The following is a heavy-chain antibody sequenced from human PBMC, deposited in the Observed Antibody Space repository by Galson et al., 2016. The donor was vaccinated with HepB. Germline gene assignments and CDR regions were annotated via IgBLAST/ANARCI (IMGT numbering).Heavy chain of an antibody. V-gene: IGHV3-30*18. CDR3: AKDLRRVLRYVEWLPRKNWYFDL. CDR1: GFTFSSFG. Sequence: SLRLSCAASGFTFSSFGMHWVRQPPGKGLEWVGVISYDGGNRYYADSVKGRFTISRDNSNNTLYLQMNSLRAEDTAVYYCAKDLRRVLRYVEWLPRKNWYFDLWGRGSLVTVSS. CDR2: ISYDGGNR. J-gene: IGHJ2*01. D-gene: IGHD3-3*01.